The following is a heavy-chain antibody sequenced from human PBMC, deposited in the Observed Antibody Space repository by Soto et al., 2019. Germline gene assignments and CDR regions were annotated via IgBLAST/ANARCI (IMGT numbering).Heavy chain of an antibody. V-gene: IGHV3-33*01. D-gene: IGHD1-26*01. J-gene: IGHJ4*02. Sequence: PGGSLRLSCAASGFSFTNYGMHWVRQAPGKGLEWVAVIWYDGSNKYYADSVKGRFAISKDNSQNTLYLQMNNLRPEDTAVYYCTRVPYGGSRYYFDSWGQGTLVTVSS. CDR1: GFSFTNYG. CDR3: TRVPYGGSRYYFDS. CDR2: IWYDGSNK.